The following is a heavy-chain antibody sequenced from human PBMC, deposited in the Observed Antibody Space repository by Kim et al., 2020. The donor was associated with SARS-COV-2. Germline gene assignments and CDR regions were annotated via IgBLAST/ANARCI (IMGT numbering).Heavy chain of an antibody. CDR3: ARSRQLRGGLDY. V-gene: IGHV4-59*13. D-gene: IGHD6-6*01. Sequence: SETLSLTCTVSGGSISDYYWSWIRQPPGKGLEWIAYIFYSGTTSYNPSLNSRVTISVDTSKNQFSLKLTSMTAADTAVYYCARSRQLRGGLDYWGQGTLVTVSS. J-gene: IGHJ4*02. CDR2: IFYSGTT. CDR1: GGSISDYY.